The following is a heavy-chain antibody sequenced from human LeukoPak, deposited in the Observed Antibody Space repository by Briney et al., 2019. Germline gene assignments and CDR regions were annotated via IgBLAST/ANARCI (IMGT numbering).Heavy chain of an antibody. CDR3: ASVLISDSRVYQYYYYMGV. CDR2: IIPIFGTA. D-gene: IGHD6-6*01. V-gene: IGHV1-69*05. J-gene: IGHJ6*03. CDR1: GGTFSSYA. Sequence: SVKVSCKASGGTFSSYAISWVRQAPGQGLEWMGGIIPIFGTANYAQKFQGRVTITTDESTSTAYMELSSLRSEDTAVYYCASVLISDSRVYQYYYYMGVWGKGTTVTVSS.